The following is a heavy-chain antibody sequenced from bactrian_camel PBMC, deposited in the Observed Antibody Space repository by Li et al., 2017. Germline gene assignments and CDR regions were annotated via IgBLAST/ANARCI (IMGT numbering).Heavy chain of an antibody. Sequence: VQLVESGGGSVQAGGSLRLSCSVSGYTYNCIGWFRQVPGQEREGIAVNNREGTSTYYSDPVKGRFTISHDRSKNMGYLQMNNLKPEDTAVYYCAAEVFPCRSYSDYAEHWGQGTQVTVS. CDR3: AAEVFPCRSYSDYAEH. CDR1: GYTYNCIG. J-gene: IGHJ4*01. D-gene: IGHD4*01. CDR2: NNREGTST. V-gene: IGHV3S40*01.